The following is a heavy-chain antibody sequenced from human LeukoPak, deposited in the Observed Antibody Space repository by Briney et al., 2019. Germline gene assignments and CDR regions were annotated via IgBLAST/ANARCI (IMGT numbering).Heavy chain of an antibody. D-gene: IGHD2-2*01. Sequence: GASVKVSCKASGYTFTGYYMHWVRQAPGQGLEWMGWINPNSGGTNYAQKFQGRVTMTRDTSTSTVYMELSSLRSEDTAVYYCARGDSHTAVDPQLYWGQGTLVTVSS. J-gene: IGHJ4*02. CDR2: INPNSGGT. CDR1: GYTFTGYY. CDR3: ARGDSHTAVDPQLY. V-gene: IGHV1-2*02.